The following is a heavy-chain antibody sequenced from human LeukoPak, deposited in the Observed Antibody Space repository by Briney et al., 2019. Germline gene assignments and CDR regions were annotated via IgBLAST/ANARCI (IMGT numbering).Heavy chain of an antibody. D-gene: IGHD3-22*01. CDR3: ASQNYYDSSLDY. V-gene: IGHV4-59*01. Sequence: PSETLSLTCTVSGGSISSYYWSWIRQPPGKGLEWIGYIYYSGSTNYNPSLKSRVTISVDTSKNQFSLKLSPVTAVDTAVYYCASQNYYDSSLDYWGQGTLVTVSS. CDR2: IYYSGST. J-gene: IGHJ4*02. CDR1: GGSISSYY.